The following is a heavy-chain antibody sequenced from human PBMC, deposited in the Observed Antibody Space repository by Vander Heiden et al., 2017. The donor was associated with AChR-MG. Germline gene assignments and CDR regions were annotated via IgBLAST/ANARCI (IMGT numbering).Heavy chain of an antibody. V-gene: IGHV1-8*01. CDR3: ARERRSSGWYYYYGMDV. D-gene: IGHD6-19*01. J-gene: IGHJ6*02. CDR1: GYTFPSHA. Sequence: QVQLVQSGAEVKKPGASVKVSCKASGYTFPSHAINWVRQATGQGLGWMGWMNPNSGNTGYAQKFQGRVTMTRNTSISTAYMELSSLRSEDTAVYYCARERRSSGWYYYYGMDVWGQGTTVTVSS. CDR2: MNPNSGNT.